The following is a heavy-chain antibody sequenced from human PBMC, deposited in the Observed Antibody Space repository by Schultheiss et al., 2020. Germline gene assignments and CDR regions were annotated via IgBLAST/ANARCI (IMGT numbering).Heavy chain of an antibody. J-gene: IGHJ4*02. V-gene: IGHV4-59*08. D-gene: IGHD3-10*01. CDR1: GGSISSYY. CDR3: GGSGSYYSAFDY. CDR2: IYYSGST. Sequence: SETLSLTCTVSGGSISSYYWSWIRQPPGKGLEWIGYIYYSGSTYYNPSLKSRVTISVDTSKNQFSLKLSSVTAADTAVYYCGGSGSYYSAFDYWGQGTLVTVSS.